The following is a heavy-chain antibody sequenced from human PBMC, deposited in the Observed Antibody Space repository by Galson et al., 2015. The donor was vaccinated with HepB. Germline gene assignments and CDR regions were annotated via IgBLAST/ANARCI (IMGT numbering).Heavy chain of an antibody. Sequence: SLRLSCAASGLSFRSFAMSWVRQAPGKGLEWVSSINGDGDNTYYRDSVKGRLTISRDNSRATVFLQMNSLRAEDTAVYYCAKLGGARPYWGQGTLVTVSS. D-gene: IGHD2-21*01. CDR2: INGDGDNT. CDR3: AKLGGARPY. V-gene: IGHV3-23*01. J-gene: IGHJ4*02. CDR1: GLSFRSFA.